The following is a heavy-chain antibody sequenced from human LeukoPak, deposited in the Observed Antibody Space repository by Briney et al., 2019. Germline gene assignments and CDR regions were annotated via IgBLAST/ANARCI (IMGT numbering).Heavy chain of an antibody. CDR3: ARDSDYGDYGFDP. J-gene: IGHJ5*02. Sequence: GASVTVSCKASGNTFTSYGISWVRQAPGQGLEWMGWFSAYNGNTNYAQKLQGRVTMTTDTSTSTAYMELRSLRSDDTAVYYCARDSDYGDYGFDPWGQGTLVTVSS. V-gene: IGHV1-18*01. CDR2: FSAYNGNT. D-gene: IGHD4-17*01. CDR1: GNTFTSYG.